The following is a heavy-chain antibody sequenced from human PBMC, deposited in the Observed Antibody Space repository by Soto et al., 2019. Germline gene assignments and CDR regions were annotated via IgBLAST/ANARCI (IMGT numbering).Heavy chain of an antibody. Sequence: SETLSLTCTVSGGSISSGDYYWSWIRQPPGKGLEWIGYIYYSGSTYYNPSLKSRVTISVDTSKNQFSLKLSSVTAADTAVYYCARVLFLYGDYPTYYFDYWGQGTLVTVSS. J-gene: IGHJ4*02. D-gene: IGHD4-17*01. V-gene: IGHV4-31*02. CDR2: IYYSGST. CDR1: GGSISSGDYY. CDR3: ARVLFLYGDYPTYYFDY.